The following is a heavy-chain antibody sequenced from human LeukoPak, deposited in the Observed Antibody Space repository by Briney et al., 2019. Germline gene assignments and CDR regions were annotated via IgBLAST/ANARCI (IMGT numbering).Heavy chain of an antibody. J-gene: IGHJ5*02. V-gene: IGHV1-18*01. CDR3: ARDYCGSTSCYLGENWFDP. CDR2: ISAYNGNT. D-gene: IGHD2-2*01. CDR1: GYTFTSYG. Sequence: ASVKVSCKASGYTFTSYGISWVRQAPGQGLEWMGWISAYNGNTNYAQKLQGRVTMTTDTSTSTAYMELRSLRSDDTAVYYCARDYCGSTSCYLGENWFDPWGQGTLVTVSS.